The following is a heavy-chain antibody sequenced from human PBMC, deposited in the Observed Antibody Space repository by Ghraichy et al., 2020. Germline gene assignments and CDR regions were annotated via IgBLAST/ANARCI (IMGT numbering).Heavy chain of an antibody. J-gene: IGHJ3*02. CDR1: GGSFSGYY. V-gene: IGHV4-34*01. CDR3: ARRFNYHNAFDI. D-gene: IGHD4-11*01. Sequence: SETLSLTCAVYGGSFSGYYWSWIRQPPGKGLEWIGEINHSGSTNYNPSLKSRVTISVDTSKNQFSLKLSSVTAADTAVYYCARRFNYHNAFDIWGQGTMVTVSS. CDR2: INHSGST.